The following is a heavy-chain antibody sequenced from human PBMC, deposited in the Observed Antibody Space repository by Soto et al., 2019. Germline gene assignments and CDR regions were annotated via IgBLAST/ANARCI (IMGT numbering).Heavy chain of an antibody. Sequence: QVQLVESGGGLVTPGGSLRLCCASSGFTFSDYYMSWIRQAPGKGLEWLSYISPGSRYPAYADSVKGRFTISRDNAWRSLSLQMNSLTVDDTAIYYCVRGGGGGLFDPWGQGSMVTVSS. J-gene: IGHJ5*02. CDR1: GFTFSDYY. D-gene: IGHD2-15*01. CDR3: VRGGGGGLFDP. CDR2: ISPGSRYP. V-gene: IGHV3-11*06.